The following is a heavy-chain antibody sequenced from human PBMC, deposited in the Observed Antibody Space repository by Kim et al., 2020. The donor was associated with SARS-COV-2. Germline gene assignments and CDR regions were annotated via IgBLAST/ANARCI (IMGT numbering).Heavy chain of an antibody. Sequence: SETLSLTCTVSGGSISSYYWSWIRQPPGKGLEWIGYIYYSGSTNYNPSLKSRVTISVDTSKNQFSLKLSSVTAADTAVYYCARGDYYYDSSGYYNWFDPWGQGTLVTVSS. CDR2: IYYSGST. CDR1: GGSISSYY. CDR3: ARGDYYYDSSGYYNWFDP. V-gene: IGHV4-59*13. D-gene: IGHD3-22*01. J-gene: IGHJ5*02.